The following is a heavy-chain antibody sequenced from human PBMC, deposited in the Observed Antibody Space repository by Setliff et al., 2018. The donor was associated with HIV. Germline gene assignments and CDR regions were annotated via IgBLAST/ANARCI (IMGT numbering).Heavy chain of an antibody. Sequence: GGSLRLSCAASGFAVSKYNMHWVRQAPGKGLEWVAGILWDVDKRYYPGSVKGRFTIARENAKNSLYLQMNSLRAGDTAVYYCARAPYPMTTAIAFDSWGQGTLVTVS. V-gene: IGHV3-33*08. CDR1: GFAVSKYN. CDR3: ARAPYPMTTAIAFDS. CDR2: ILWDVDKR. J-gene: IGHJ5*01. D-gene: IGHD4-4*01.